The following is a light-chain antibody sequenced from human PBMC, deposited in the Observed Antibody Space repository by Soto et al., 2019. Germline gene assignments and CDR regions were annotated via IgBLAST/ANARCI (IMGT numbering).Light chain of an antibody. CDR3: QQYGSSPHT. CDR1: QSVSSSS. CDR2: DAS. Sequence: EIVLTQSPGTLSMSPGERDTLSCRASQSVSSSSLAWFQQKPGQAPRLLIYDASSRATGIPDRFSGSGSGTDFTLTISRLEPEDLALYYCQQYGSSPHTFGQGTKVEVK. V-gene: IGKV3-20*01. J-gene: IGKJ1*01.